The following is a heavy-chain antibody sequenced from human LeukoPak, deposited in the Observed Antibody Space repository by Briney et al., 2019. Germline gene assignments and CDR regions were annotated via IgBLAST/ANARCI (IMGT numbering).Heavy chain of an antibody. J-gene: IGHJ4*02. CDR1: GYTFTSYG. Sequence: ASVKVSCNASGYTFTSYGISWWRHPPAQGLEWMGWISAYNGNTNYAQKLQGRVTMTTDTSTSTAYMELRSLRSDDAAVYYCARPDWLQGSDFDYWGQGTLVTLSS. D-gene: IGHD3-9*01. CDR3: ARPDWLQGSDFDY. CDR2: ISAYNGNT. V-gene: IGHV1-18*01.